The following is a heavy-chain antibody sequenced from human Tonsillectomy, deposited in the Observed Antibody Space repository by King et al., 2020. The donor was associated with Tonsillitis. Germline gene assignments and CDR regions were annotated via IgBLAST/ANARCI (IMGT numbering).Heavy chain of an antibody. J-gene: IGHJ4*02. V-gene: IGHV4-39*01. Sequence: LQLQESGPGLVKPSETLSLTCTVSGDSISSNYYYWGWIRQPPGKGLEWIGNVYYTGSTYYIPSLRSRVTISVDTSKNQFSLRLSSVTAADTAIYYCARLARRGLVGYWGQGNLVTVS. CDR1: GDSISSNYYY. CDR3: ARLARRGLVGY. D-gene: IGHD2-15*01. CDR2: VYYTGST.